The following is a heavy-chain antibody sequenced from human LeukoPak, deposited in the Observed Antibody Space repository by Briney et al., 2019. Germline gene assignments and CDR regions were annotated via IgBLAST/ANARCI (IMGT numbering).Heavy chain of an antibody. D-gene: IGHD5-18*01. Sequence: PSETLSLTCTVPGGSISTYYWNWIRQPPGKGLEWIGYIYYSGSTNYNPSLKSRVTISVDTSRNQFSLKLSSVTAADTAVYYCARGRGYSYKNFDSWGQGTLVTVSS. CDR2: IYYSGST. CDR3: ARGRGYSYKNFDS. J-gene: IGHJ4*02. CDR1: GGSISTYY. V-gene: IGHV4-59*08.